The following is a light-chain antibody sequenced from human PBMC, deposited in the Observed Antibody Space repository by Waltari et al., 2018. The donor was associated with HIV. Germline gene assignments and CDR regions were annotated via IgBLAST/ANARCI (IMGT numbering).Light chain of an antibody. CDR1: SSNIGSNY. J-gene: IGLJ3*02. CDR2: RNN. Sequence: SGTPGQRVTISCSGSSSNIGSNYVYWYQQLPGTAPKLLIYRNNQRPSGVPDRFSGSKSGTSASLAISGLRSEDEADYYCAAWDDSLSGWVFGGGTKLTVL. CDR3: AAWDDSLSGWV. V-gene: IGLV1-47*01.